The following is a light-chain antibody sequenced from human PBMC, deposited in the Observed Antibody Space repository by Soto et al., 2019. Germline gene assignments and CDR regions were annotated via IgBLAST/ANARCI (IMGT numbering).Light chain of an antibody. CDR3: QQDNNYPWT. Sequence: DIQMTQSPSTLSASVGDRVTITCRASQSISSWLAWYQQKPGKAPKLLIYKASRFESGVPSRFRGSGSWTGFTLTSRSVQPDYFATYYDQQDNNYPWTFDQGTKVEIK. J-gene: IGKJ1*01. V-gene: IGKV1-5*03. CDR2: KAS. CDR1: QSISSW.